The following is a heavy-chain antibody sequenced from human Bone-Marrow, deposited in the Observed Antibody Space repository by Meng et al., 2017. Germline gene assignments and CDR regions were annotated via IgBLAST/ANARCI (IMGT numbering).Heavy chain of an antibody. J-gene: IGHJ5*02. CDR2: INHIGIT. CDR3: ASGYCSGGSCQVGWFDP. V-gene: IGHV4-34*01. D-gene: IGHD2-15*01. Sequence: QVPLPQLVAGLLQPSAPLSLPCAVYGGSFSGYYWRCIRQPPGPGLECLGEINHIGITISTPSLTSRVTISVDTSKNQFSLKLSSVTAADTAVYYCASGYCSGGSCQVGWFDPWGQGTLVTASS. CDR1: GGSFSGYY.